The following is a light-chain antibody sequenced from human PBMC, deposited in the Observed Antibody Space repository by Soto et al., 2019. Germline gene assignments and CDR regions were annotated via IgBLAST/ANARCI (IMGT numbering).Light chain of an antibody. J-gene: IGLJ3*02. CDR2: SDR. CDR1: SSNIGNNY. V-gene: IGLV1-47*02. Sequence: QSVLTQPPSASGTPGQRVAISCSGNSSNIGNNYVYWYQQFPGMAPKLIIYSDRQRPPGVPDRFSGSKSGTSASLAIWGLRAEDEADYHGASRDDTLGGPVFGGGTKVTVL. CDR3: ASRDDTLGGPV.